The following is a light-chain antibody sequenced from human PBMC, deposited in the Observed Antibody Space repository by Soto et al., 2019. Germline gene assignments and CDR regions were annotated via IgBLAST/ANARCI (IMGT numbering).Light chain of an antibody. CDR2: EVT. J-gene: IGLJ7*01. Sequence: QSVLTQPASVSGSPGQSITISCTGTSSDVGSHNLVSWYQQHPGQAPKLMIYEVTKRPLGVSTRFSASKSVNTASLTISGLQAEDEADYYCCSYGGSRAVFGGGTQLTVL. CDR3: CSYGGSRAV. V-gene: IGLV2-23*02. CDR1: SSDVGSHNL.